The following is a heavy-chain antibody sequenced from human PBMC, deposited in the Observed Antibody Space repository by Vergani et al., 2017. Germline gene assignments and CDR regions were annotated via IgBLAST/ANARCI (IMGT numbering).Heavy chain of an antibody. V-gene: IGHV1-69*12. CDR1: GGTFSSYA. CDR3: ARSPFNIKYDDVWGCYAPLIDY. CDR2: IIPIFGTA. J-gene: IGHJ4*02. Sequence: QVQLVQSGAEVKKPGSSVKVSCKASGGTFSSYAISWVRQAPGQGLEWMGGIIPIFGTANYAQKFQGRVTITADESTSTAYMELSSLRSEDTAVYYCARSPFNIKYDDVWGCYAPLIDYWGQGTLVTVSS. D-gene: IGHD3-16*01.